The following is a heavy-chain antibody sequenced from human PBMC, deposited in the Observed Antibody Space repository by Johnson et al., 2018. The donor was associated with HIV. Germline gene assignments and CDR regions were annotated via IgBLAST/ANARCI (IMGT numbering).Heavy chain of an antibody. Sequence: MLLVESGGGVVQPGTSLRLACAASGFTFDDYAMHWVRQVPGKGLEWVSRINSDGSSTSYADSVKGRFTISRDNAKNTLYLQMNSLRAEDTAVYYCASSAGGSFFWDAFDIWGQGTMVTVSS. V-gene: IGHV3-74*02. CDR3: ASSAGGSFFWDAFDI. CDR1: GFTFDDYA. D-gene: IGHD1-26*01. J-gene: IGHJ3*02. CDR2: INSDGSST.